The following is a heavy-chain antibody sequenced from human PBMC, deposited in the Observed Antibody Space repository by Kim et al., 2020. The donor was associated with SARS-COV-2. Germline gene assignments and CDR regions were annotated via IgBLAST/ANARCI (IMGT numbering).Heavy chain of an antibody. CDR1: GGSFSGYY. Sequence: SETLSLTCTVYGGSFSGYYWSWIRQPPGKGLEWIGEINHSGSTNYNPSLKSRVTISVDTSKNQFSLKLSSVTAADTAVYYCARILMATIIHWGQGTLVTVSS. CDR2: INHSGST. V-gene: IGHV4-34*01. CDR3: ARILMATIIH. D-gene: IGHD5-12*01. J-gene: IGHJ4*02.